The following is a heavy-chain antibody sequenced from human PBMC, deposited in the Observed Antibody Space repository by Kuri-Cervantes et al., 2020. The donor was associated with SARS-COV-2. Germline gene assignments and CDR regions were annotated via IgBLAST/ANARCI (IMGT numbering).Heavy chain of an antibody. CDR3: ARVHGGAYPEYFQR. J-gene: IGHJ1*01. CDR2: INPSGGST. CDR1: GYTFTSYY. D-gene: IGHD4-23*01. V-gene: IGHV1-46*01. Sequence: ASVKVSCKASGYTFTSYYMHWVRQAPGQGLEWMGIINPSGGSTSYAQKFQGRVTITRDTSTSTAYMELRNLTSDDTAVYYCARVHGGAYPEYFQRWGQGTVVTVSS.